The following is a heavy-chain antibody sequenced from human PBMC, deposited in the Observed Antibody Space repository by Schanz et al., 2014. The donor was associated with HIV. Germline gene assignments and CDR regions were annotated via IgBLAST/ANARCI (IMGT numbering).Heavy chain of an antibody. D-gene: IGHD3-10*01. Sequence: VQLLESGGGLVQPGGSLRLSCAASGFTFNNYAMNWVRQTPGKGLEWVSAISGSGGGTYYADSVKGRFTISRDNSKNTLYLHMNSLGAEDTALYYCAKIRGTRGAYDGMDVWGQGTTVTVSS. CDR2: ISGSGGGT. J-gene: IGHJ6*02. CDR3: AKIRGTRGAYDGMDV. CDR1: GFTFNNYA. V-gene: IGHV3-23*01.